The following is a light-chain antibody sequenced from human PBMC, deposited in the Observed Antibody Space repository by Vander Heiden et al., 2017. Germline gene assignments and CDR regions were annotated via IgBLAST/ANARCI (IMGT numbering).Light chain of an antibody. CDR1: QSISNN. J-gene: IGKJ4*01. CDR3: QQYNNWPLT. Sequence: EIVMTPSPATLSVSPGERATLSCRVSQSISNNLAWHQQKPGQAPRLLIYDASTRATGIPARFSGSGSGTEFTLSISSLQSEDFAVYYCQQYNNWPLTFGGRTKVEIK. V-gene: IGKV3-15*01. CDR2: DAS.